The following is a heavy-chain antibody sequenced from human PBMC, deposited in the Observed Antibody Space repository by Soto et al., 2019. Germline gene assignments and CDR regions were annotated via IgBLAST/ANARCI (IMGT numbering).Heavy chain of an antibody. D-gene: IGHD6-19*01. CDR2: VSAYNGNT. CDR3: ARPYPSGRYSFDY. CDR1: AYTFTNYE. Sequence: QVQLVQSGAEVKKPGASVKVSCKTSAYTFTNYEISWVRQAPGQGLEWMGWVSAYNGNTNYGQKFQGRVTMTTDTSTSTEYMELTSLRSDDTAVYDCARPYPSGRYSFDYWGQGTLVTVSS. V-gene: IGHV1-18*01. J-gene: IGHJ4*02.